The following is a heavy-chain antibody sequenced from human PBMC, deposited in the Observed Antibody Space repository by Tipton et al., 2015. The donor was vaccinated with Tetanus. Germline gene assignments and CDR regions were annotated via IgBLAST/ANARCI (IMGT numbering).Heavy chain of an antibody. Sequence: SLRLSCAASGFSFSSYWMDWVRQAPGKRLEWVAAIRQNGNEKYYVDSVKGRFTISRGNTKNSLYLQMNSLRAEDTAVYFCARDPDYGGSGMFVDYWGQGTLVTVSS. CDR2: IRQNGNEK. D-gene: IGHD4-23*01. CDR3: ARDPDYGGSGMFVDY. CDR1: GFSFSSYW. V-gene: IGHV3-7*01. J-gene: IGHJ4*02.